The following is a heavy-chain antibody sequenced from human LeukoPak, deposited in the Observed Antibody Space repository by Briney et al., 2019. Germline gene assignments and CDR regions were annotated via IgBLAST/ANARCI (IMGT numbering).Heavy chain of an antibody. D-gene: IGHD6-6*01. CDR3: ARGGSIAARGGHMDV. CDR1: GGTFSSYA. CDR2: IIPIFGTA. Sequence: ASVKVSCKASGGTFSSYATSWVRQAPGQGLEWMGGIIPIFGTANYAQKFQGRVTITADESTSTAYMELSSRRSEDTAVYYCARGGSIAARGGHMDVWGKGTTVTVSS. V-gene: IGHV1-69*13. J-gene: IGHJ6*03.